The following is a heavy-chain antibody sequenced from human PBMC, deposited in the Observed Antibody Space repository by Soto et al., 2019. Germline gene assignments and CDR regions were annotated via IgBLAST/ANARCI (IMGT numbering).Heavy chain of an antibody. CDR3: ARGGYCSSTSCYTDAFDI. CDR1: GYTFTSYG. CDR2: ISAYNGNT. V-gene: IGHV1-18*04. Sequence: QVQLVQSGAEVKKPGASVKVSCKASGYTFTSYGISWVRQAPGQGLEWMGWISAYNGNTNYAQKLQGRVTMTTDTSTRTDYMELRSLRSDDTAVYYCARGGYCSSTSCYTDAFDIWGQGTMVTVSS. J-gene: IGHJ3*02. D-gene: IGHD2-2*02.